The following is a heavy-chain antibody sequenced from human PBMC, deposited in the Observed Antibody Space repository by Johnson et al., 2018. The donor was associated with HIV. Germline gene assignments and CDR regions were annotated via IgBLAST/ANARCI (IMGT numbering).Heavy chain of an antibody. D-gene: IGHD2-2*01. CDR3: ARDGGYCSSTSCVRHWASAFDI. V-gene: IGHV3-30-3*01. J-gene: IGHJ3*02. CDR1: GFTFSSYA. Sequence: QMQLVESGGGVVQPGRSLRLSCAASGFTFSSYAMHWVRQAPGKGLEWVAVISYDGSNKYYADSVKGRFTISRDNSKNTLYLQMNSLRAEDTAVYYCARDGGYCSSTSCVRHWASAFDIWGQGTMVTVSS. CDR2: ISYDGSNK.